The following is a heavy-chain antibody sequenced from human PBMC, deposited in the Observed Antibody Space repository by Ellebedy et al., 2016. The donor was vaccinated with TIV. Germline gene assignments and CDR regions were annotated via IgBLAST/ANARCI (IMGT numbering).Heavy chain of an antibody. CDR2: IYPDDSDT. CDR3: ARGSGSYNYFDY. V-gene: IGHV5-51*01. J-gene: IGHJ4*02. Sequence: GESLKISXQGSGFRYSNYWIAWVRQMPGKGLEWMGMIYPDDSDTRYSPSFQGQVTISADKSISTAYLQWSSLKASDTAMYYCARGSGSYNYFDYWGQGTLVTVSS. CDR1: GFRYSNYW. D-gene: IGHD3-10*01.